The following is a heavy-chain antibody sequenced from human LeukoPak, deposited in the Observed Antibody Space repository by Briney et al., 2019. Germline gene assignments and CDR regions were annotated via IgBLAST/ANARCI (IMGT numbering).Heavy chain of an antibody. Sequence: GASVKVSCKASGYTFTSYYMHWVRQAPGQGLEWMGIINPSGGSTSYAQKFQGRVTMTRDTSTSTAYMELSSLRSEDTAVYYCARDLRDTAMVTGSGFDYWGQGTLVTVSS. CDR2: INPSGGST. CDR1: GYTFTSYY. J-gene: IGHJ4*02. CDR3: ARDLRDTAMVTGSGFDY. D-gene: IGHD5-18*01. V-gene: IGHV1-46*01.